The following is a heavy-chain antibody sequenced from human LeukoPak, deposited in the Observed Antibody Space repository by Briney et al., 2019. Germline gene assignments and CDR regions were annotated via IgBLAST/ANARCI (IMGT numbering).Heavy chain of an antibody. CDR2: MNPSGGNT. Sequence: ASVKVSCKASGYTFTSYDINWVRQATGQGLEWMGWMNPSGGNTGYAQKFQGRVTITRNTSISTAYMELSSLRSEDTAVYYCARGYDSSGYYFQHWGQGTLVTVSS. J-gene: IGHJ1*01. D-gene: IGHD3-22*01. CDR3: ARGYDSSGYYFQH. CDR1: GYTFTSYD. V-gene: IGHV1-8*03.